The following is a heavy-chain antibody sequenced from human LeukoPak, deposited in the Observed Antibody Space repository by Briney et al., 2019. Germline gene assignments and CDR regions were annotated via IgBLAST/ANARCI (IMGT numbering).Heavy chain of an antibody. V-gene: IGHV3-48*04. CDR1: GFTFSSYS. Sequence: GGSLRLSCAASGFTFSSYSMNWVRQAPGKGLEWVSYISSSSSTIYYADSVKGRFTISRDNAKSSLYLQMNSLRAEDTAVYYCARGPSGYYYPHYFDYWGQGTLVTVSS. D-gene: IGHD3-22*01. CDR3: ARGPSGYYYPHYFDY. J-gene: IGHJ4*02. CDR2: ISSSSSTI.